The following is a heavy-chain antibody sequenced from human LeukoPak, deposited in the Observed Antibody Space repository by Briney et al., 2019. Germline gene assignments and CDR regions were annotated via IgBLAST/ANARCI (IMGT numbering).Heavy chain of an antibody. Sequence: ASVKVSCKASGYTFTGYHMHWVRQAPGQGLEWMGWINPNTGDTNYAQNFQGRVTMTRDTSINTAYMELSRLTSDDTAVYYCARDRVAAFNWFDPWGQGTLVTVSS. CDR3: ARDRVAAFNWFDP. J-gene: IGHJ5*02. CDR1: GYTFTGYH. D-gene: IGHD6-6*01. V-gene: IGHV1-2*02. CDR2: INPNTGDT.